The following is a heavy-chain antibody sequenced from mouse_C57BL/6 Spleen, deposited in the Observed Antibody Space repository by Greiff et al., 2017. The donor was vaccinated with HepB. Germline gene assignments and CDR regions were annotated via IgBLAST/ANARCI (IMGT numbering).Heavy chain of an antibody. D-gene: IGHD1-1*01. V-gene: IGHV1-54*01. CDR2: INPGSGGT. CDR1: GYAFTNYL. Sequence: LVESGAELVRPGTSVKVSCKASGYAFTNYLIEWVKQRPGQGLEWIGVINPGSGGTNYNEKFKGKATLTADKSSSTAYMQLSSLTSEDSAVYFCARRDYGYAMDYWGQGTSVTVSS. J-gene: IGHJ4*01. CDR3: ARRDYGYAMDY.